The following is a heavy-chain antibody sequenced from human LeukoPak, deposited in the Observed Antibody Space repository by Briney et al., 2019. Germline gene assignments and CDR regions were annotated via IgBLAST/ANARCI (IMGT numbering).Heavy chain of an antibody. CDR3: ARYDILTGSIDY. V-gene: IGHV3-21*04. J-gene: IGHJ4*02. D-gene: IGHD3-9*01. Sequence: PGGSLRVSCAASGFTFSSYSMNWVRQAPGKGLEWVSSISSSSSYIYYADSVKGRFTISRDNAKNSLYLQMNSLRAEDTAVYYCARYDILTGSIDYWGQGTLVTVSS. CDR2: ISSSSSYI. CDR1: GFTFSSYS.